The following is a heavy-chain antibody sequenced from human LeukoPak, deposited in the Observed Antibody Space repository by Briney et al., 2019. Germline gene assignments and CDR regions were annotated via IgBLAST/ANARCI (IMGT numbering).Heavy chain of an antibody. CDR2: IYYSGST. CDR3: ARALSPSAPFDY. J-gene: IGHJ4*02. CDR1: GGSISSGGYH. Sequence: PSQTLSLTCTVSGGSISSGGYHWSWIRQHPGKGLEWIGYIYYSGSTYYNPSLKSRVTISVDTSKNQFSLKLSSVTAADTAVYYCARALSPSAPFDYWGQGTLVTVSS. V-gene: IGHV4-31*03.